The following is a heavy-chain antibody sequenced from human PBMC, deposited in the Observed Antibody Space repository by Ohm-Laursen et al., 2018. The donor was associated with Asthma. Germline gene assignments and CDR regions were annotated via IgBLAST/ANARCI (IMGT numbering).Heavy chain of an antibody. CDR3: ARDRAGGGY. CDR2: IYYSGST. J-gene: IGHJ4*02. D-gene: IGHD3-10*01. V-gene: IGHV4-61*01. Sequence: GTLSLTCAVSGGTVSSGSYYWSWIRQPPGKGLEWIGYIYYSGSTNYNPSLKSRVTISVDTSKNQFSLKLSSVTAADTSVYYGARDRAGGGYWGQGTLVTVSS. CDR1: GGTVSSGSYY.